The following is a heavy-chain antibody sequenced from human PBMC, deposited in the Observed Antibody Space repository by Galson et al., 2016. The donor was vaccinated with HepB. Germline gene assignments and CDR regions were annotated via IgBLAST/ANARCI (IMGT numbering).Heavy chain of an antibody. V-gene: IGHV5-10-1*01. CDR2: IDPNESHT. CDR1: GYSFSSYW. Sequence: QSGAEVKKPGESLKISCKGSGYSFSSYWIGWVRQMPGKGLEWMGKIDPNESHTKYSPSFQGHVTISADKSISTAYLQWSSLKASDTAMYYCARQYVNTATYNNYYFYIDVWGKGTTVTVSS. CDR3: ARQYVNTATYNNYYFYIDV. J-gene: IGHJ6*03. D-gene: IGHD1-14*01.